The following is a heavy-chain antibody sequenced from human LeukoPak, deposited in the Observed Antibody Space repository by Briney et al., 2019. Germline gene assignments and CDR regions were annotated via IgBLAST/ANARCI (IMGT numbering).Heavy chain of an antibody. CDR3: ARSPVTMVRGVINYFDY. D-gene: IGHD3-10*01. V-gene: IGHV3-21*01. J-gene: IGHJ4*02. CDR1: GFTFSSHS. CDR2: ISSSSSYI. Sequence: GGSLRLSCAASGFTFSSHSMNWVRQAPGKGLEWVSSISSSSSYIYYADSVKGRFTISRDNAKNSLYLQMNSLRAEDTAVYYCARSPVTMVRGVINYFDYWGQGTLVTVSS.